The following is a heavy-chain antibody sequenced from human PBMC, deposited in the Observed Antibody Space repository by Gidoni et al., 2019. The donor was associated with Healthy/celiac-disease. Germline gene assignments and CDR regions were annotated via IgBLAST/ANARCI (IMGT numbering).Heavy chain of an antibody. CDR2: ISYDGSNK. CDR3: AKDGIQLWRDYYYYYYGMDV. J-gene: IGHJ6*02. Sequence: QVQLVESGGGVVQPGRSLRLSCAASGFTFSSYGLHWVRQAPGKGLEWVEVISYDGSNKYYEDSVKGRFTISRDKSKNTLYLQMNSLRAEDTAVYYCAKDGIQLWRDYYYYYYGMDVWGQGTTVTVSS. V-gene: IGHV3-30*18. CDR1: GFTFSSYG. D-gene: IGHD5-18*01.